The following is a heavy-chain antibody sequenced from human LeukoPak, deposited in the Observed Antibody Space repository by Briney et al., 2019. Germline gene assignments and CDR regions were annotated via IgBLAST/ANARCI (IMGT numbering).Heavy chain of an antibody. CDR2: IIPILGIA. D-gene: IGHD3-22*01. Sequence: SVKVSCKASGGTFSSYTISWVRQAPGQGLEWMGRIIPILGIANYAQKFQGRVTITADKSTSTAYMELSSLRSEDTAVYYCARNHYYDSSLGYYFDYWGQGTLVIVSS. CDR3: ARNHYYDSSLGYYFDY. J-gene: IGHJ4*02. V-gene: IGHV1-69*02. CDR1: GGTFSSYT.